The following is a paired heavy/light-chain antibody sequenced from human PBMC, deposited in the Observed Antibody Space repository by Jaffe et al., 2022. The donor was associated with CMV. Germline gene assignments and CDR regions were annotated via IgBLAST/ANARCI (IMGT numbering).Light chain of an antibody. Sequence: QSVLTQPPSVSGAPGQRVTISCTGSSADIGAGYDVHWYQQLPGKAPKLLIYSNNNRPSGVPDRFSGSKSGTSASLAITGLQAEDEADYYCHSFDNNRSGYMVFGGGTKLTVL. V-gene: IGLV1-40*01. CDR1: SADIGAGYD. J-gene: IGLJ2*01. CDR3: HSFDNNRSGYMV. CDR2: SNN.
Heavy chain of an antibody. V-gene: IGHV3-48*03. J-gene: IGHJ4*02. D-gene: IGHD3-10*01. CDR2: ISSNFNNI. CDR1: GFSFSSYA. CDR3: ARELTLLGHMSFGELQPFDC. Sequence: EVQLVQSGGGLVQPGGSLRLSCAASGFSFSSYAMNWVRQAPGKGLEWVSYISSNFNNIYYADSVKGRFTISRDNAKNSLYLQMNSLRADDTAFYYCARELTLLGHMSFGELQPFDCWGQGTLVTVSS.